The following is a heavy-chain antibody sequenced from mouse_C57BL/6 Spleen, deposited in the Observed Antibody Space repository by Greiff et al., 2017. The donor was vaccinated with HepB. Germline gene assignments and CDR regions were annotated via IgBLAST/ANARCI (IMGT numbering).Heavy chain of an antibody. J-gene: IGHJ2*01. CDR3: SRYGSSGGDY. Sequence: QVQLQQPGAELVMPGASVKLSCKASGYTFTSYWMHWVKQRPGQGLEWIGEIDPSDSYTNYNQKFKGKSTLTVDKSSSTAYMQLSSLTSEDSAVYYCSRYGSSGGDYWGQGTTLTVSS. CDR1: GYTFTSYW. CDR2: IDPSDSYT. V-gene: IGHV1-69*01. D-gene: IGHD1-1*01.